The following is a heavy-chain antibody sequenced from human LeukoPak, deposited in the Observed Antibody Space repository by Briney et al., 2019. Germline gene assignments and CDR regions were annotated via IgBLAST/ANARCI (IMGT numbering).Heavy chain of an antibody. CDR3: ARRGTLYSSASHFDH. D-gene: IGHD6-6*01. J-gene: IGHJ4*02. Sequence: PGGSLRLSCVVPGFTFSTYAMHWVRQAPGKGLEWVAVISYDGTNKYYADAVKGRFTISRDNSKNTLYLQMNSLRADDTAVYYCARRGTLYSSASHFDHWGQGTLVTVSS. CDR2: ISYDGTNK. CDR1: GFTFSTYA. V-gene: IGHV3-30*04.